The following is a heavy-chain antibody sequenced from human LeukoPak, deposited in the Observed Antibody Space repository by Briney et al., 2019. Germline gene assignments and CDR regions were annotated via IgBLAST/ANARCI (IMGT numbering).Heavy chain of an antibody. D-gene: IGHD3-3*01. CDR2: INPSGGST. CDR1: GYTFTSYY. CDR3: AINYDFWSGHNWFDP. J-gene: IGHJ5*02. V-gene: IGHV1-46*01. Sequence: ASVKVSCKASGYTFTSYYMHWVRQAPGQGLEWMGIINPSGGSTSYAQRFQGRVTMTRDTSTSTVYMELSSLRSEDTAVYYCAINYDFWSGHNWFDPWGQGTLVTVSS.